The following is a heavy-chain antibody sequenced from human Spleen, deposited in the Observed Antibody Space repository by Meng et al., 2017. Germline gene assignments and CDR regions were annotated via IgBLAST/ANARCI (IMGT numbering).Heavy chain of an antibody. V-gene: IGHV4-38-2*01. CDR1: GYSISSGYY. CDR2: IYHSGST. D-gene: IGHD3-22*01. CDR3: ARGSPRITMIVVVTNFDY. J-gene: IGHJ4*02. Sequence: SETLSLTCAVSGYSISSGYYWGWFRQPPGKGLEWIGSIYHSGSTYYNPSLKSRVTISVDTSKNQFSLKLSSVTAADTAVYYCARGSPRITMIVVVTNFDYWGQGTLVTV.